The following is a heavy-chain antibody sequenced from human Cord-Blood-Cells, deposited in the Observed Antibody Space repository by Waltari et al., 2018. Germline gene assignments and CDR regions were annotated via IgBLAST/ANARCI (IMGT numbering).Heavy chain of an antibody. V-gene: IGHV1-3*01. CDR3: ARAPQAAAAEINWFDP. J-gene: IGHJ5*02. Sequence: QVQLVQSGAEVKKPGASVKVSCKASGYTFTSYAMHWVRQAPGQRLEWMGWINAGNGNTKYSQKFQGRVTITRDTSASTAYMELSSLRSEDTAVYYCARAPQAAAAEINWFDPWGQGTLVTVSS. D-gene: IGHD6-13*01. CDR2: INAGNGNT. CDR1: GYTFTSYA.